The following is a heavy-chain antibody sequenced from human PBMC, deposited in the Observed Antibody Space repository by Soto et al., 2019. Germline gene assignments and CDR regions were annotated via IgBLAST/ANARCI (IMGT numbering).Heavy chain of an antibody. CDR3: ARVPRQMLYGPTRNGMDV. V-gene: IGHV1-69*01. D-gene: IGHD2-2*02. J-gene: IGHJ6*02. CDR2: IIPAFGTT. Sequence: QVQLVQSGAAVSKPGSSVKVSCKASGGTFGIYAIGWVRQAPGQGLEWMGGIIPAFGTTKNAQKFQDRVDMTADETTKTDYMGRRGLRFDATAVFISARVPRQMLYGPTRNGMDVWGQGTTLIVSS. CDR1: GGTFGIYA.